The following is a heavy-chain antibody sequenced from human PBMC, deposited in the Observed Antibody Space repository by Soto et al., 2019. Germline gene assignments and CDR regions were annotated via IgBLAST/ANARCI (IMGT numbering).Heavy chain of an antibody. CDR3: ARGALWAYGMDV. Sequence: QVQLVQSGAEVKKPGSSVMVSCKASGGTFSSYAISWVRQAPGQGLEWMGGVIPIFGTAYYAQKFKGRVTITADESTSTAYMELSSLRSEDTAVYYCARGALWAYGMDVWGQGTTVTVSS. CDR2: VIPIFGTA. J-gene: IGHJ6*02. D-gene: IGHD1-26*01. V-gene: IGHV1-69*12. CDR1: GGTFSSYA.